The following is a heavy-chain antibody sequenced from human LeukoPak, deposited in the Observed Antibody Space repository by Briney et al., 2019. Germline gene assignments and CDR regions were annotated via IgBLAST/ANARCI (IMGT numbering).Heavy chain of an antibody. CDR2: IYYSGST. Sequence: SETLSLTCTVSGGSISSSSYYWGWIRQPPGKGLEWIGSIYYSGSTYYNPSLKSRVTISVDTSKNQFSLKLNSVTAADTAVYYCARGVGSTSSNWFDPWGQGTLVTVSS. D-gene: IGHD2/OR15-2a*01. J-gene: IGHJ5*02. V-gene: IGHV4-39*07. CDR3: ARGVGSTSSNWFDP. CDR1: GGSISSSSYY.